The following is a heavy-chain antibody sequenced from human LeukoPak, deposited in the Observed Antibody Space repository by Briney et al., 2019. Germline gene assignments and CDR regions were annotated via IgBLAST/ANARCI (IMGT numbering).Heavy chain of an antibody. CDR2: ISGSGGST. Sequence: GGTLRLSCAASGFTFSSYAMSWVRQAPGKGLEWVSAISGSGGSTYYADSVKGRFTISRDNSKNTLYLQMNSLRAEDTAVYYCARRSGWYDLLYDYWGQGTLVTVSS. J-gene: IGHJ4*02. D-gene: IGHD6-19*01. CDR1: GFTFSSYA. CDR3: ARRSGWYDLLYDY. V-gene: IGHV3-23*01.